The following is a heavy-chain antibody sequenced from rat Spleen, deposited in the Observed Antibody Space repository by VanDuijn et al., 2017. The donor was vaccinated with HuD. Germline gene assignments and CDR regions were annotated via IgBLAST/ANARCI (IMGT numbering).Heavy chain of an antibody. Sequence: EVQLVESDGGLVQPGRSLNLSCAASGFTFSDFFMAWVRQAPAKGLEWVATISSDGSSTYYRDSVKGRFTISRDNAKSSLYLQMNSLRSGDTATYYYLRHGHNTYLESWGQGVTTTVSS. CDR2: ISSDGSST. CDR3: LRHGHNTYLES. J-gene: IGHJ2*01. D-gene: IGHD1-9*01. V-gene: IGHV5-29*01. CDR1: GFTFSDFF.